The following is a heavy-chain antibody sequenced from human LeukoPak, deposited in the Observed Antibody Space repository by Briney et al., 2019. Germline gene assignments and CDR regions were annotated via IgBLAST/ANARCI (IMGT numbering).Heavy chain of an antibody. CDR1: GFTFSSYG. Sequence: GGSLRLSCAASGFTFSSYGMHWVRQAPGKGLEWVAVIWYDGSNKYYADSVKGRFTISRDNSKNTLYLQMNSLRAEDTAVYYCARDLSGGVMDRSDFWSGYYFRAYYYYGMDVWGQGTTVTVSS. D-gene: IGHD3-3*01. V-gene: IGHV3-33*01. CDR3: ARDLSGGVMDRSDFWSGYYFRAYYYYGMDV. J-gene: IGHJ6*02. CDR2: IWYDGSNK.